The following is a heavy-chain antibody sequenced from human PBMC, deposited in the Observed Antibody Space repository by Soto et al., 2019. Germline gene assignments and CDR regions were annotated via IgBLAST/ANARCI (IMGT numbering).Heavy chain of an antibody. CDR2: IYYSGST. Sequence: SETLSLTCTVSGGSISSYYWSWIRQPPGKGLEWIGYIYYSGSTNYNPSLKSRVTISVDTSKNQFSLKLSSVTAADTAVYYCARETITIFGVVIIRYFDYWGQGTLVTVSS. D-gene: IGHD3-3*01. CDR1: GGSISSYY. V-gene: IGHV4-59*01. J-gene: IGHJ4*02. CDR3: ARETITIFGVVIIRYFDY.